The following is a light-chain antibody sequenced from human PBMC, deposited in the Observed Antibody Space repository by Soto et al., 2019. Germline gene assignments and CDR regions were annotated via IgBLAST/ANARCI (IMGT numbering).Light chain of an antibody. CDR1: QSVSSSY. Sequence: ELVFTQSPGTLSLSPGARATLSCRASQSVSSSYLAWYQQKPGQAPRLVIYGASSRATGIPDRFSGSGSGTDFTITISRLEPEDFEVYDCQQYGSSLTTFGQGTRLEIK. CDR3: QQYGSSLTT. J-gene: IGKJ5*01. V-gene: IGKV3-20*01. CDR2: GAS.